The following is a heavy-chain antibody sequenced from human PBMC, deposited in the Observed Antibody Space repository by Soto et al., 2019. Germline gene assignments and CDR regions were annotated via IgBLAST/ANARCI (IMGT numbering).Heavy chain of an antibody. CDR2: ISYSGTT. CDR1: GGSVSSGIFY. Sequence: SETLSLTCTVSGGSVSSGIFYWSWIRQPPGKGLECIGSISYSGTTNYNPSLKSRVTLSMDTSKNHFSLKLNSVTAADTAVYYCARTYNWFDSWGQGTLVTVSS. J-gene: IGHJ5*01. D-gene: IGHD3-16*01. CDR3: ARTYNWFDS. V-gene: IGHV4-61*03.